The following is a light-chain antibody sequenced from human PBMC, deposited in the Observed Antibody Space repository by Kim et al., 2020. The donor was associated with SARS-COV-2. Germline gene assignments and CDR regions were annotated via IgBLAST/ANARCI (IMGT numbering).Light chain of an antibody. Sequence: STLPASVGDRVTSTCRATQYVTRGLAWYQQKPGRAPKILIYDASTLDRGVPSRFRGSGSGTEFTLTINSLQPDDFASYYCQHRQTFGQGTKVDIK. CDR3: QHRQT. V-gene: IGKV1-5*01. CDR2: DAS. J-gene: IGKJ1*01. CDR1: QYVTRG.